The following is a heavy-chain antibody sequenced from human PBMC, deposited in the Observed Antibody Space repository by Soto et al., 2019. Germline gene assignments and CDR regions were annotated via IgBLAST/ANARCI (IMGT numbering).Heavy chain of an antibody. V-gene: IGHV3-23*01. CDR1: GFSFTNYA. D-gene: IGHD2-21*01. Sequence: VQLLQSGGGLVQPGGSLRLSCAASGFSFTNYAFNWVRQAPGKGLEWVSTISSGGDITYYAESVKVRFTSSRDNSRNTLYVQMNSLRVDDTAVYYCATDQRGLGIAGYDAFDIWGQGKMVTVSS. CDR2: ISSGGDIT. J-gene: IGHJ3*02. CDR3: ATDQRGLGIAGYDAFDI.